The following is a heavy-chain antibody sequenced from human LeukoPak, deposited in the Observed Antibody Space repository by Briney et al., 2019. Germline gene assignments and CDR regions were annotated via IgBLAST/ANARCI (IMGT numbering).Heavy chain of an antibody. D-gene: IGHD6-19*01. CDR2: INHSGST. CDR3: ARVFSSGWVDV. J-gene: IGHJ6*02. Sequence: SETLSLTCAVYGRSFGGYYWSWIRQPPGKGLEWIGEINHSGSTNYNPSLKSRVTISVDTSKNQFSLKLSSVTAADTAVYYCARVFSSGWVDVWGQGTTVTVSS. CDR1: GRSFGGYY. V-gene: IGHV4-34*01.